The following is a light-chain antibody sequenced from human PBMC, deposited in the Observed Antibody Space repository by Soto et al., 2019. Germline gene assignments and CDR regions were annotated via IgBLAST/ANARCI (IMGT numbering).Light chain of an antibody. CDR3: QAWDSSIWV. CDR1: KLGDKY. J-gene: IGLJ3*02. Sequence: SYEPTQPPSVSVSPGQTASITCSGDKLGDKYACWYQQKPGQSPVLVIYQDTKRPSGIPERFSGSNSGNTATLTISGTQAMDEADYYCQAWDSSIWVFGGGTKVTVL. V-gene: IGLV3-1*01. CDR2: QDT.